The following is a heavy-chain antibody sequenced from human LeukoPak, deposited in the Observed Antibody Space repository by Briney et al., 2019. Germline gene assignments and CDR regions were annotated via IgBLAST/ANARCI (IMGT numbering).Heavy chain of an antibody. CDR3: VRDRFYGMDV. CDR1: GLTVRGNY. V-gene: IGHV3-66*01. Sequence: GGSVRLSCAASGLTVRGNYMSWVRQAPGEGLEWVSIIYSGGDTYYADSVKGRFTISRDNSKNMVYFQMNSLRAEDTAVFYCVRDRFYGMDVWGQGTTVTVSS. CDR2: IYSGGDT. J-gene: IGHJ6*02.